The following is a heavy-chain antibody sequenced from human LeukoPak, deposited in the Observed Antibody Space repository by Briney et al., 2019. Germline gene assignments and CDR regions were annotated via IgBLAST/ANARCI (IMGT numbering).Heavy chain of an antibody. J-gene: IGHJ4*02. CDR1: GGSFSGYY. CDR2: ISGSGGST. Sequence: ETLSLTCAVYGGSFSGYYWSWIRQAPGKGLEWVSAISGSGGSTYYADSVKGRFTISRDNSKNTLYLQMNSLRAEDTAVYYCAEAARSYYFDYWGQGTLVTVSS. CDR3: AEAARSYYFDY. V-gene: IGHV3-23*01.